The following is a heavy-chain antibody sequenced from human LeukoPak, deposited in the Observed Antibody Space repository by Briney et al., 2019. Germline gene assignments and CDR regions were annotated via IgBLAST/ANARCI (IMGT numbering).Heavy chain of an antibody. J-gene: IGHJ4*02. CDR1: GFTFSDYY. D-gene: IGHD2-2*01. CDR2: ISSSGSTI. V-gene: IGHV3-11*04. Sequence: GGSLRLSCAASGFTFSDYYMSWIRQAPGKGLEWVSYISSSGSTIYYADSVKGRFTISRDNAKNSLYLQMNSLRAEDTAVYYCARAEYIVVVPAATLGYWGQGTLVTVSS. CDR3: ARAEYIVVVPAATLGY.